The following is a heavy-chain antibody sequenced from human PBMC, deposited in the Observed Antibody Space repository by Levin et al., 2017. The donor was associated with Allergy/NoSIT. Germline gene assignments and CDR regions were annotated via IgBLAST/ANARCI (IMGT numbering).Heavy chain of an antibody. V-gene: IGHV4-39*07. CDR1: GGSVNSSSYC. CDR2: FCYSGGT. Sequence: NPSETLSLTCTVSGGSVNSSSYCWGWIRQPPGKGLEWIGSFCYSGGTHYNPSLKSRITISVGTSKNQFSLRLTSVTAADTAVHYCARGFEEWLVRGLDVFDIWGQGRMVTVSS. J-gene: IGHJ3*02. CDR3: ARGFEEWLVRGLDVFDI. D-gene: IGHD6-19*01.